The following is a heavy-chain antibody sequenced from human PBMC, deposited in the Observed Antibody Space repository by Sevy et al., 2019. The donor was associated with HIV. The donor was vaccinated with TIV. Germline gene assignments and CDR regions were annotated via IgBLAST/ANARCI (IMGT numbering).Heavy chain of an antibody. J-gene: IGHJ6*02. CDR3: AKGYCSGGSCPRDYYYYGMDG. CDR2: ISGSGRSK. CDR1: GFTFTSYA. Sequence: GGSLRLSCAASGFTFTSYAMNWVRQAPGKGLDWVSSISGSGRSKYYAYSVEGPLTISRDNSKNTLSLQMNSLRADYTALYYYAKGYCSGGSCPRDYYYYGMDGWGQWTTVTVS. V-gene: IGHV3-23*01. D-gene: IGHD2-15*01.